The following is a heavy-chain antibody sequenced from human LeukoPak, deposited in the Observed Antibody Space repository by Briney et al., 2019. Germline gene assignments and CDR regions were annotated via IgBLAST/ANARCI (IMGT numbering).Heavy chain of an antibody. CDR3: AKEGSYDALDI. CDR2: ISSSATNI. CDR1: GFSFSSYE. V-gene: IGHV3-48*03. J-gene: IGHJ3*02. Sequence: GGSLRLSCAASGFSFSSYEMNWVRLAPGKGLEGVSHISSSATNIYYADSVKGRFTISRDNAKNSLYLQTNSLRAEDTAVYYCAKEGSYDALDIWGQGTMVTVSS. D-gene: IGHD1-26*01.